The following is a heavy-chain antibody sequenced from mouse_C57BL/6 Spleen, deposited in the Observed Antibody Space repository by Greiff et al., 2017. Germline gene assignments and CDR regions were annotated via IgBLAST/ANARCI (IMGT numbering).Heavy chain of an antibody. Sequence: QVQLQQPGTELVKPGASVKLSCKASGYTFTSYWMHWVKQRPGQGLEWIGNINPSNGGTNYNEKFKSKATLTVDKSSSTAYMQLSSLTSEDSAVYYCARRALGYGSSYWYFDVWGTGTTVTVSS. V-gene: IGHV1-53*01. CDR1: GYTFTSYW. D-gene: IGHD1-1*01. J-gene: IGHJ1*03. CDR2: INPSNGGT. CDR3: ARRALGYGSSYWYFDV.